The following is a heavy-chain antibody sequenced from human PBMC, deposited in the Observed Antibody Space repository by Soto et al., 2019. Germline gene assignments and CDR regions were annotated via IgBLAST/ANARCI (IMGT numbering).Heavy chain of an antibody. CDR2: IYYIGST. J-gene: IGHJ4*02. CDR3: ATGRSPRLLFGY. Sequence: QVQLQESGPGLVKPSQTLSLTCTVSGGSISSGGYYWSWIRNHPGKGLEWIGYIYYIGSTYYNPCLKSRDTLSVDTSKNQSSLKLSSVTAADTAVYYCATGRSPRLLFGYWGQGTLVTVSS. CDR1: GGSISSGGYY. V-gene: IGHV4-31*03. D-gene: IGHD6-25*01.